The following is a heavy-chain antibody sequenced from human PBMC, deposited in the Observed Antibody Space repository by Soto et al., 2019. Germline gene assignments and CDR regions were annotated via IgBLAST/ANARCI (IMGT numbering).Heavy chain of an antibody. D-gene: IGHD3-3*01. CDR1: GFTFSSYG. J-gene: IGHJ6*03. Sequence: QVQLVESGGGVVQPGRSLRLSCAASGFTFSSYGMHWVRQAPGKGLEWVAVIWYDGSNKYYADSVKGRFTISRDNSKNTLYLQMNSLRAEDTAVYYCARDPVVASGVLTPYYYMDVWGKGTTVTVSS. V-gene: IGHV3-33*01. CDR3: ARDPVVASGVLTPYYYMDV. CDR2: IWYDGSNK.